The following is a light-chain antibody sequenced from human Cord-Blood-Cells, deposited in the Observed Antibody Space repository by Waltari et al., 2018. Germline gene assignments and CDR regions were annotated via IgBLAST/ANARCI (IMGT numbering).Light chain of an antibody. CDR3: SSYTSSSTLV. V-gene: IGLV2-14*03. CDR2: DVS. Sequence: QSALTQPASVSGSPGQSITIPCTGTSSDVGGYNYVSWYQHHPGKAPKPMIYDVSKRPSGVSNRFSGSKSGNTASLTISGLQAEDEADYYCSSYTSSSTLVFGGGTKLTVL. CDR1: SSDVGGYNY. J-gene: IGLJ2*01.